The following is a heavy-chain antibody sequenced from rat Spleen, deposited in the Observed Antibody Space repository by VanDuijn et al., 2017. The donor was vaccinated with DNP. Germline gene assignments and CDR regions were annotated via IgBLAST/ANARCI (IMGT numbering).Heavy chain of an antibody. Sequence: EVQLVESGGGLVQPGRSLRLSCAASGFTFSNYGFHWIRQAPTKGLEWVATIIYNGERAYYRDAVKGRFTISRDDAKSTLYLQMASLRSEDTATYYCTTRGVGPRYYWHFDFWGPGTMVTVSS. V-gene: IGHV5-19*01. CDR2: IIYNGERA. D-gene: IGHD1-1*01. CDR1: GFTFSNYG. J-gene: IGHJ1*01. CDR3: TTRGVGPRYYWHFDF.